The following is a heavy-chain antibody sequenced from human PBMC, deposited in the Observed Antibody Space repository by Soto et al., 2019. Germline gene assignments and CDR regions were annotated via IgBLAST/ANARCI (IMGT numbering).Heavy chain of an antibody. CDR2: INAGNGNT. J-gene: IGHJ4*02. Sequence: GASVKVSCKASGYTFTSYAMHWVRQAPGQRVEGMGWINAGNGNTKYSQKFQGRVTITRDTSASTAYMELGSLRSEDTAVYYCSWCIVVAAPLYFCGQGSLVPVSS. CDR3: SWCIVVAAPLYF. D-gene: IGHD2-15*01. V-gene: IGHV1-3*01. CDR1: GYTFTSYA.